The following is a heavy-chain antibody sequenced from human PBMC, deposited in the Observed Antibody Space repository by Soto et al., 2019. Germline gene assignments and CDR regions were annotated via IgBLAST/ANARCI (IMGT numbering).Heavy chain of an antibody. J-gene: IGHJ5*02. D-gene: IGHD2-2*01. CDR3: ALDPRGVVVVPATFDP. CDR1: GYTLTSYY. V-gene: IGHV1-46*01. Sequence: ASVKVSCKASGYTLTSYYMHWVRQAPGQGLEWMGIINPSGGSTSYAQKFQGRVTMTRDTSTSTVYMELSSLRSEDTAVYYCALDPRGVVVVPATFDPWGQGTLVTVSS. CDR2: INPSGGST.